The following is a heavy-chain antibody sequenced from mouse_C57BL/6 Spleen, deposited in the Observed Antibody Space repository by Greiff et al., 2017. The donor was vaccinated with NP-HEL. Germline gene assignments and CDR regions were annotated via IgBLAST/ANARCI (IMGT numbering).Heavy chain of an antibody. CDR3: ARQSYDYDGGAWFAY. J-gene: IGHJ3*01. CDR1: GFTFSSYT. D-gene: IGHD2-4*01. CDR2: ISGGGGNT. V-gene: IGHV5-9*01. Sequence: EVKVVESGGGLVKPGGSLKLSCAASGFTFSSYTMSWVRQTPEKRLEWVATISGGGGNTYYPDSVKGRFTISSDNAKNTLYLQMSSLRSEDTALYYCARQSYDYDGGAWFAYWGQGTLVTVSA.